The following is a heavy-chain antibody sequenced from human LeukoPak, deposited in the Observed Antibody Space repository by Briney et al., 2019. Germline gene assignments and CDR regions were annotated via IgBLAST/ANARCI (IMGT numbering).Heavy chain of an antibody. CDR2: ISGSSSYI. J-gene: IGHJ4*02. D-gene: IGHD2-21*01. Sequence: GGSLRLSCAASGFTFSSYSMTWVRQAPGKGLEWVSSISGSSSYIDYVDSVKGRFTISRDNAKNSLHLQLNSLRAEDTAVYYCARGAYCGGDCPLPNSLYWGQGTLVTVSS. CDR3: ARGAYCGGDCPLPNSLY. CDR1: GFTFSSYS. V-gene: IGHV3-21*01.